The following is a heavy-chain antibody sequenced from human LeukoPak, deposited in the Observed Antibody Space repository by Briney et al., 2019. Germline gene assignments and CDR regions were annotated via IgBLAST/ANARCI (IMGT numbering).Heavy chain of an antibody. CDR3: ASDIGASGGYFDY. Sequence: KTSQTLSLTCAISGDSVSSNSAAWNWIRQSPSRGLEWLGRTYYRSKWYNDYAVSVKSRISIKPDTSKNQFSLQLKSVTPDDTAVYYCASDIGASGGYFDYWGQGTLVTVSS. V-gene: IGHV6-1*01. CDR2: TYYRSKWYN. D-gene: IGHD6-13*01. CDR1: GDSVSSNSAA. J-gene: IGHJ4*02.